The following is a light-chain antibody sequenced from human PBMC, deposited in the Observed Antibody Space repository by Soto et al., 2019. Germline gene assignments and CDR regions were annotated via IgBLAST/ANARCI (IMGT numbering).Light chain of an antibody. CDR3: QQYGVSPRT. CDR2: GAS. V-gene: IGKV3-20*01. Sequence: EIVLTHSPDTLSLPPGERATLSCSASQSVSSSYLAWYQQRPGQAPRLLIYGASSRATGIPDRFSGSGSGTDFSLTISRLEPEDFAVYYCQQYGVSPRTFGQGTKVDIK. CDR1: QSVSSSY. J-gene: IGKJ1*01.